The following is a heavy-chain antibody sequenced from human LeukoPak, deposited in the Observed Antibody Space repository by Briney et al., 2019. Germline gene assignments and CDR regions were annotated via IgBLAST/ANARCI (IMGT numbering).Heavy chain of an antibody. CDR1: GFTFSRYW. D-gene: IGHD6-19*01. J-gene: IGHJ4*02. CDR2: IKKEGSDK. CDR3: AKDPVVAVAGTWDY. V-gene: IGHV3-7*01. Sequence: GALRLSCAASGFTFSRYWMSWVRQAPGKGLEWVANIKKEGSDKYYVDSMRGRFTISRDNTKNSLYLQMNSLRAEDTAVYYCAKDPVVAVAGTWDYWGQGTLVTVSS.